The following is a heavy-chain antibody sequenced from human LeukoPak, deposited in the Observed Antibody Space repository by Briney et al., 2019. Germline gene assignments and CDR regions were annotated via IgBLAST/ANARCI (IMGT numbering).Heavy chain of an antibody. J-gene: IGHJ4*02. D-gene: IGHD6-19*01. CDR2: INPNSGGT. Sequence: GASVKVSCKASGYTFTGYYMHWVRQAPGQGLEWMGWINPNSGGTNYAQKFQGRVTMTRDTSISTAYMELSRLRSDDTAVYYCAREGSSGWHEFDYWGQGTLVTVSS. CDR3: AREGSSGWHEFDY. V-gene: IGHV1-2*02. CDR1: GYTFTGYY.